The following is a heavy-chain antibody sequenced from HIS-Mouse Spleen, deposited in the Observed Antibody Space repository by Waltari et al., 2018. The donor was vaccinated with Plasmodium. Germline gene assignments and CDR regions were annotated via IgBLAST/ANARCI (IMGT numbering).Heavy chain of an antibody. V-gene: IGHV3-53*01. CDR1: GFTFSGNY. CDR3: ARGMKSSSSAFDI. Sequence: EVQLVESGGGLIQPGGSLRLSCAASGFTFSGNYMSWVDQAQGKGRDWVSVIYSGGSTYYADSLKGRFTISRDNSKNTLYLQMNSLRAEDTAVYYCARGMKSSSSAFDIWGQGTMVTVSS. CDR2: IYSGGST. J-gene: IGHJ3*02. D-gene: IGHD6-6*01.